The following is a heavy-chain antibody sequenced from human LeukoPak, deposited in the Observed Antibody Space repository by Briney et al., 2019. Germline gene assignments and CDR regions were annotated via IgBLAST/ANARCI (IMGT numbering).Heavy chain of an antibody. V-gene: IGHV1-2*02. CDR1: GYTFTGYY. J-gene: IGHJ5*02. CDR3: ARKLPYSSSRGRNWFDP. CDR2: INPNSGGT. D-gene: IGHD6-6*01. Sequence: GASVKVSCKASGYTFTGYYMHRVRQAPGQGLEWMGWINPNSGGTNYAQKFQGRVTMTRDTSISTAYMELSRLRSDDTAVYYCARKLPYSSSRGRNWFDPWGQGTLVTVSS.